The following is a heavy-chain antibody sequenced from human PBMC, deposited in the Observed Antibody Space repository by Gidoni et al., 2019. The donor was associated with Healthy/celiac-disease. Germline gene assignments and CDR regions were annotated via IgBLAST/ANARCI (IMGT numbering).Heavy chain of an antibody. D-gene: IGHD6-19*01. V-gene: IGHV3-33*01. CDR1: SSYG. CDR3: ARGSSGL. J-gene: IGHJ4*02. CDR2: IWYDGSNK. Sequence: SSYGMHWVRQAPGKGLEWVAVIWYDGSNKYYADSVKGRFTISRDNSKNTLYLQMNSLRAEDTAVYYCARGSSGLWGQGTLVTVSS.